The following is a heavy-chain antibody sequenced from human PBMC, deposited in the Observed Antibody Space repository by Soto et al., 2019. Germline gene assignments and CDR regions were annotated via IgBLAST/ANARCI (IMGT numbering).Heavy chain of an antibody. CDR2: INPSCGST. Sequence: SVKGSFKASGYTFTRYYMHWVRQAPGQGLEWMGIINPSCGSTSYAQKFQGRVTMTRDTSTSTVYMELSSLRSEDTAVYYCARESMSAREVDPYWGQGTLVTVYS. V-gene: IGHV1-46*01. CDR1: GYTFTRYY. CDR3: ARESMSAREVDPY. D-gene: IGHD1-26*01. J-gene: IGHJ4*02.